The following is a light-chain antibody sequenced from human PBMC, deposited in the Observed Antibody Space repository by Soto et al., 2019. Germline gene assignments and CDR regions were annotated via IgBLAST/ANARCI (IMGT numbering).Light chain of an antibody. CDR2: TAS. CDR3: QQYIRYPLT. Sequence: DIQMTQSPSTLSASVGDRVTITCRASQSISSWLAWYQQKPEKAPNLLIYTASSLESGVPSRFSGTGSGTEFTLTISTLQPDDFATYYCQQYIRYPLTFGQGTRLEI. J-gene: IGKJ5*01. V-gene: IGKV1-5*03. CDR1: QSISSW.